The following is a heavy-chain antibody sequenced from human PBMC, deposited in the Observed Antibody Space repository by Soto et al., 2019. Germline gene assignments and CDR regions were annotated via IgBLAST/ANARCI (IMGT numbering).Heavy chain of an antibody. CDR3: AKDLYGGGWYGNYDYGMDV. D-gene: IGHD6-19*01. J-gene: IGHJ6*02. Sequence: EVQLLESGGGLVQPGGSLRLSCAASGFTFSSYAMSWVRQAPGKGLEWVSAISGSGGSTYYADSVKGRFTISRDNSKNTLYLQMNSLRAEDTAVYYCAKDLYGGGWYGNYDYGMDVWGQWTTVTVSS. V-gene: IGHV3-23*01. CDR1: GFTFSSYA. CDR2: ISGSGGST.